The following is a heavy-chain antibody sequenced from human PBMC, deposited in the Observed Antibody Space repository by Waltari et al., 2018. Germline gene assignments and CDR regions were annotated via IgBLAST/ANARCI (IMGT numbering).Heavy chain of an antibody. CDR2: IIPIFGTA. CDR1: GGTFSSYA. CDR3: ARDRVYCSGGSCYSGYYYYGMDV. D-gene: IGHD2-15*01. V-gene: IGHV1-69*13. Sequence: QVQLVQSGAEVKKPGSSVKVSCKASGGTFSSYAISWVRQAPGQGLEWMGGIIPIFGTANYAQKFQGRVTITADESTSTAYMELSSLRSEDTAVYYCARDRVYCSGGSCYSGYYYYGMDVWGQGTTVTVSS. J-gene: IGHJ6*02.